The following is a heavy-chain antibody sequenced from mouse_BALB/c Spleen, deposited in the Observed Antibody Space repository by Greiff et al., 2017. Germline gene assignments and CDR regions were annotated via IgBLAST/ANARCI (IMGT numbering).Heavy chain of an antibody. Sequence: VKVVESGPGLVQPSQSLSITCTVSGFSLTSYGVHWVRQSPGKGLEWLGVIWSGGSTDYNAAFISRLSISKDNSKSQVFFKMNSLQANDTAIYYCARNYYRSTAWFAYWGQGTLVTVSA. V-gene: IGHV2-2*02. CDR1: GFSLTSYG. D-gene: IGHD2-14*01. CDR2: IWSGGST. CDR3: ARNYYRSTAWFAY. J-gene: IGHJ3*01.